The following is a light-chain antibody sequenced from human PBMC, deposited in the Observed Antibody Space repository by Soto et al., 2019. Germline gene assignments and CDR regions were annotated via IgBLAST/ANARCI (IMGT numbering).Light chain of an antibody. CDR2: GAS. J-gene: IGKJ5*01. CDR3: QQRSNWPPIT. Sequence: DIVSTQSPGTLSLSPWDRATLYCRASQRVSSNYLAWYQQRPAQAPRLLIHGASTRATGIPARFSGSGSGTEFTLTITSLQSEDFAVYYCQQRSNWPPITFGQGARLEI. CDR1: QRVSSNY. V-gene: IGKV3D-20*02.